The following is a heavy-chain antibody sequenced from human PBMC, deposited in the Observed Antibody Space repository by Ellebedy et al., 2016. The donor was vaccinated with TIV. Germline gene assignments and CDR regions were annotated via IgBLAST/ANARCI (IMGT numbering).Heavy chain of an antibody. CDR3: ARAANYYDSFGAHRKYYGMDV. Sequence: MPSETLSLTCTVSGGSISSGDYYWSWFRQPPGKGLEWIGYIFYSGSTYYTLSLESRVTMSVDTSKNKFSRKLSSVTAADTAVYYCARAANYYDSFGAHRKYYGMDVWGQGTTVTVSS. V-gene: IGHV4-30-4*01. CDR2: IFYSGST. J-gene: IGHJ6*02. D-gene: IGHD3-22*01. CDR1: GGSISSGDYY.